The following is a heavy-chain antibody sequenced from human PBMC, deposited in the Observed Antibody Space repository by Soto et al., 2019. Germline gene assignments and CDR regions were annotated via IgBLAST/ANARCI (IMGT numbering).Heavy chain of an antibody. CDR2: IYWNDDK. CDR1: GFSLSTSGVG. CDR3: AKKRALDFWIGPTMDV. V-gene: IGHV2-5*01. D-gene: IGHD3-3*01. Sequence: SGPTLVNPTHTLTLTCTFSGFSLSTSGVGVGWIRQPPGKALDWLAVIYWNDDKRYSPSLKSRLTITKDTSKNQVVLTMTNMDGVNTPEYYSAKKRALDFWIGPTMDVWGQRTTVAVYS. J-gene: IGHJ6*01.